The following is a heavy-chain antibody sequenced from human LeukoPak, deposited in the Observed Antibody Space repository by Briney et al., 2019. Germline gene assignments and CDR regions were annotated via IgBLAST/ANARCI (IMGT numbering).Heavy chain of an antibody. D-gene: IGHD1-7*01. CDR2: IWYDGSNK. V-gene: IGHV3-33*06. CDR3: AKGSNWNYGLFDWFDP. CDR1: GFTFSSYG. J-gene: IGHJ5*02. Sequence: RRSLRLSCAASGFTFSSYGMHWVRQAPGKGLEWVAVIWYDGSNKYYADSVKGRFTISRDNSKNTLYLQMNSLRAEDTAVYYCAKGSNWNYGLFDWFDPWGQGTLVTVSS.